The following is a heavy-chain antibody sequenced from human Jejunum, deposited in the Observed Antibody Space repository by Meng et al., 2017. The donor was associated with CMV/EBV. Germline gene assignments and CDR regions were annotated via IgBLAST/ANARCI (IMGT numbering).Heavy chain of an antibody. CDR1: FGSDT. J-gene: IGHJ5*02. CDR3: AKSALRYYSNSVDWFDP. V-gene: IGHV3-21*01. D-gene: IGHD4-11*01. Sequence: FGSDTMNWVRQAPGKGLQWVSFISSSNNYIYYADSVKGRFTISRDSAKNSLYLQMDSLRVEDSAVYYCAKSALRYYSNSVDWFDPWGQGTLVTVSS. CDR2: ISSSNNYI.